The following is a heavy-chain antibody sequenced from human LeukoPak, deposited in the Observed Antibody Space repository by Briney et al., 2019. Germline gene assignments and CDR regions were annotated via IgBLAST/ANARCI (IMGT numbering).Heavy chain of an antibody. CDR2: IIPIFGTA. D-gene: IGHD2-15*01. Sequence: ASVKVSCKASGGTFSSYAISWVRQAPGQGLEWMGGIIPIFGTANYAQKFQGRVTITADESTSTACMELSSLRSEDTAVYYCARDASSRYCSGGSCFNYFDYWGQGTLVTVSS. CDR1: GGTFSSYA. J-gene: IGHJ4*02. CDR3: ARDASSRYCSGGSCFNYFDY. V-gene: IGHV1-69*13.